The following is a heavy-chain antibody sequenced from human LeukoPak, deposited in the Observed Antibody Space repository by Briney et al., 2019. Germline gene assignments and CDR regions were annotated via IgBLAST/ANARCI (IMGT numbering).Heavy chain of an antibody. CDR2: INHSGST. V-gene: IGHV4-34*01. D-gene: IGHD3-16*02. CDR3: ARGDDDAPWFEMVVITFGGVIVRDAFDI. J-gene: IGHJ3*02. Sequence: PSETLSLTCAVYGGSFSGYYWSWIRQPPGKGLEWIGEINHSGSTNYNPSLKSRVTISVDTSKNQFSLKLSSVTAADTAVYYCARGDDDAPWFEMVVITFGGVIVRDAFDIWGQGTMVTVSS. CDR1: GGSFSGYY.